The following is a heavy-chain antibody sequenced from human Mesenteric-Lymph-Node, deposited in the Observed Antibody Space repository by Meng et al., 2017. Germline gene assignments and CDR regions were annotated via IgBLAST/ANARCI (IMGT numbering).Heavy chain of an antibody. Sequence: SETLSLTCTVSGASISSSSYYWDWIRQPPGKGLDWLGSIYYSGSTYFNPSLKSRVTISVDTSKNQFSLKLTSVTAAYTAVYYWARGTSGTHPHCDYWGQGTLVTVSS. D-gene: IGHD1-26*01. CDR1: GASISSSSYY. CDR2: IYYSGST. V-gene: IGHV4-39*07. CDR3: ARGTSGTHPHCDY. J-gene: IGHJ4*02.